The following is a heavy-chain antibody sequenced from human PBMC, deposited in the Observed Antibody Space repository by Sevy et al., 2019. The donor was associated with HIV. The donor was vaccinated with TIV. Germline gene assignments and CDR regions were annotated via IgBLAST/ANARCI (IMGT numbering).Heavy chain of an antibody. D-gene: IGHD1-20*01. Sequence: GGSLRLSCAASGSTFINYAMTWVRQAPGKGLEWVSSIYPNGDVTFYAESVKGRFIISRDSSKNTLFLQMNSLRAEDTAVYYCAKDFCRTDNCADLFDYWGQGTLVTVSS. CDR1: GSTFINYA. CDR3: AKDFCRTDNCADLFDY. J-gene: IGHJ4*02. CDR2: IYPNGDVT. V-gene: IGHV3-23*01.